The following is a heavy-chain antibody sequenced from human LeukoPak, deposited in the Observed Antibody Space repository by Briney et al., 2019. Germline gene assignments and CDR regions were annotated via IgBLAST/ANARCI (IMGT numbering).Heavy chain of an antibody. CDR2: FDPEDGET. CDR3: ATGGRRGHSIFFDY. CDR1: GYTLTELS. Sequence: ASVKVSCKVSGYTLTELSMHWVRQAPGRGLEWMGGFDPEDGETIYAQKFQGRVTMTEDTSTDTAYMELSSLRSEDTAVYYCATGGRRGHSIFFDYWGQGTLVTVSS. J-gene: IGHJ4*02. V-gene: IGHV1-24*01. D-gene: IGHD3-3*02.